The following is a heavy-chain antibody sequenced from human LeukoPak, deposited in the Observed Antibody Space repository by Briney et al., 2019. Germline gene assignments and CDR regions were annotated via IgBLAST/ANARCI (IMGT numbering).Heavy chain of an antibody. CDR2: INPDSGFT. D-gene: IGHD3-16*01. CDR1: ENKLTADN. Sequence: ASVKAPSKALENKLTADNINWGRKPPGQGLESRGWINPDSGFTNYAQKFKGRVTMTRDTSISTAYLEVRSLTSDDTAVYYCAPTAEAYTSWWKVWGQGTLVTVSS. CDR3: APTAEAYTSWWKV. V-gene: IGHV1-2*02. J-gene: IGHJ4*02.